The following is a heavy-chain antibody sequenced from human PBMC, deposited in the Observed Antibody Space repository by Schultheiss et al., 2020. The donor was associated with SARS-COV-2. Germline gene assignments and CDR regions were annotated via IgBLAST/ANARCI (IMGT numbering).Heavy chain of an antibody. V-gene: IGHV1-8*02. D-gene: IGHD6-6*01. J-gene: IGHJ4*02. CDR3: ARTPMSSSSSMDY. CDR1: GGTFSSYG. Sequence: ASVKVSCKASGGTFSSYGISWVRQATGQGLEWMGWMNPNSGNTGYAQKFQGRVTMTRNTSISTASIELSSLRSEDTAVYYCARTPMSSSSSMDYWGQGTLVTVSS. CDR2: MNPNSGNT.